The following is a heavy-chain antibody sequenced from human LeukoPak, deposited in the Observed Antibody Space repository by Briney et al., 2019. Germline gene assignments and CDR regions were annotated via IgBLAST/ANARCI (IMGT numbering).Heavy chain of an antibody. V-gene: IGHV1-18*01. Sequence: ASVKVSCKASGYTFTSYGISWVRQAPGQGLEWMGWISAYNGNTNYAQKLQGRVTMTTDTSTSTAYMELSSLRSDDTAVYYCARGDFWTSPYYYYYMDVWGKGTTVTVSS. D-gene: IGHD3/OR15-3a*01. CDR3: ARGDFWTSPYYYYYMDV. CDR1: GYTFTSYG. J-gene: IGHJ6*03. CDR2: ISAYNGNT.